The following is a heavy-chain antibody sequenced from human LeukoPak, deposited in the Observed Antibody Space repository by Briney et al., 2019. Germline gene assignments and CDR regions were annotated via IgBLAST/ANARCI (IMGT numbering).Heavy chain of an antibody. D-gene: IGHD6-13*01. CDR3: ARSTSSWLFEY. CDR1: GTSISSYY. J-gene: IGHJ4*02. Sequence: SETLSLTCTVSGTSISSYYWSWIRQPPGKRLEWLGYIFFSGGTTYNPSLKSRLTISVGTSKNQFSLRLSSVTAADTAVYYCARSTSSWLFEYWGQGTLVTVSP. V-gene: IGHV4-59*08. CDR2: IFFSGGT.